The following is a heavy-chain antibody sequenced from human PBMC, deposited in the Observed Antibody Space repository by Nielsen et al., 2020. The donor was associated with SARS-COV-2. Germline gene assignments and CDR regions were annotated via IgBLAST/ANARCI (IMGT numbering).Heavy chain of an antibody. D-gene: IGHD4-23*01. CDR1: GGSISSSSYY. CDR3: ATPAGGAYGDNSEYFQH. V-gene: IGHV4-39*01. J-gene: IGHJ1*01. Sequence: SETLSLTCTVSGGSISSSSYYWGWIRQPPGKGLEWIGTIYYSGSTYYSPSLKSRVAISLDKSENQFSLHLRSVTASDTAVYFCATPAGGAYGDNSEYFQHWGQGTQVTVSS. CDR2: IYYSGST.